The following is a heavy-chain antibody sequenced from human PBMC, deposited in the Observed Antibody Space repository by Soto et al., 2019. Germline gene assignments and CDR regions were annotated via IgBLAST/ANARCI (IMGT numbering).Heavy chain of an antibody. CDR3: AGWYGDRWDAFDI. CDR1: GFTFDDYA. CDR2: ISWNSGSI. Sequence: EVQLVESGGGLVQPGRSLRLSCAASGFTFDDYAMHWVRQAPGKGLEWVSGISWNSGSIGYADSVKGRFTISRDNAKNSLYLQMNSLRAEDTALYYCAGWYGDRWDAFDIWGQGTMVTVSS. D-gene: IGHD4-17*01. J-gene: IGHJ3*02. V-gene: IGHV3-9*01.